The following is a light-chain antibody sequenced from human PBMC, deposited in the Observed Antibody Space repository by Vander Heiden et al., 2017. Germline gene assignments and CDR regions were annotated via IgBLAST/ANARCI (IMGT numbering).Light chain of an antibody. CDR1: SSDVGYYNY. Sequence: QSPLTQPPSASGSPGQSVTISCTVTSSDVGYYNYVSWYQQHPGKAPKLMIYEVSKRPSGVPDRFSGSKSGNTASLTVSGLQAEDEADYYCGSYAASNNLVFGGGTKLTVL. J-gene: IGLJ2*01. V-gene: IGLV2-8*01. CDR3: GSYAASNNLV. CDR2: EVS.